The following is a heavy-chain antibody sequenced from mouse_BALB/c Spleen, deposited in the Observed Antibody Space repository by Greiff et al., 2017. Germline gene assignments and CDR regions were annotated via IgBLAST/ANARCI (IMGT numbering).Heavy chain of an antibody. Sequence: EVQLQQSGAELVKPGASVKLSCTASGFNIKDTYMHWVKQRPEQGLEWIGRIDPANGNTKYDPKFQGKATITADTSSNAAYLQLSSLTSEDTAVYYCARRGGSWYFDVWGAGTTVTVSS. CDR3: ARRGGSWYFDV. V-gene: IGHV14-3*02. CDR2: IDPANGNT. J-gene: IGHJ1*01. CDR1: GFNIKDTY.